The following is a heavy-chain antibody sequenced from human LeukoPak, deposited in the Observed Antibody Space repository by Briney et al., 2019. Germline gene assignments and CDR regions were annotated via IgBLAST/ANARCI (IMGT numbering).Heavy chain of an antibody. J-gene: IGHJ4*02. CDR1: GFTFSSYW. D-gene: IGHD1-26*01. Sequence: GGSLRLSCAASGFTFSSYWMHWVRQAPGKGLVWVSRINTDGSITDYADSVKGRFTISRDNAKNTLYLQVNSLRAEDTAVYYCARDSGSYWGGYYFDYWGQGTLVTVSS. CDR3: ARDSGSYWGGYYFDY. V-gene: IGHV3-74*01. CDR2: INTDGSIT.